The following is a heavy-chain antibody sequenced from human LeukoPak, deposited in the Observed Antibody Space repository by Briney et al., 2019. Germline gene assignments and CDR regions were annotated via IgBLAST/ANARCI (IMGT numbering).Heavy chain of an antibody. D-gene: IGHD5-24*01. J-gene: IGHJ3*02. CDR1: GFTFSSYA. V-gene: IGHV3-23*01. CDR3: AKGRNYLDAFDS. CDR2: ISGGGGST. Sequence: GGCLRLSCAASGFTFSSYAMRWVRQVPGKGLEWVSAISGGGGSTHFADSVKGRFTISRDNSKNTLYLQMDSLRAEDTAVYYCAKGRNYLDAFDSWGQGTMVTVSS.